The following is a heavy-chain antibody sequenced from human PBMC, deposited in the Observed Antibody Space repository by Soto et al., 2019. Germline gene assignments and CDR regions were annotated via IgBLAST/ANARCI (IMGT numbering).Heavy chain of an antibody. V-gene: IGHV3-23*01. CDR2: ISGSGGST. CDR3: AKEGGRITGTTSGMDV. D-gene: IGHD1-7*01. J-gene: IGHJ6*02. Sequence: GGSLRLSCAASGFTFSSYAMSWVRQAPGKGLEWVSAISGSGGSTYYADSVKGRFTISRDNSKNTLYLQMNSLRAEDTAVYYCAKEGGRITGTTSGMDVWGQGTKVTVSS. CDR1: GFTFSSYA.